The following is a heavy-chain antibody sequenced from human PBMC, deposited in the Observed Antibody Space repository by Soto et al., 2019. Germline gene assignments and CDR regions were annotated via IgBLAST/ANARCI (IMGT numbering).Heavy chain of an antibody. CDR2: IYYSGST. D-gene: IGHD3-3*01. V-gene: IGHV4-39*01. CDR1: GGSISSSSYY. CDR3: ARHEVDYDFWSGYLNWFDP. J-gene: IGHJ5*02. Sequence: QLQLQESGPGLVKPSETLSLTCTVSGGSISSSSYYWGWIRQPPGKGLEWIGSIYYSGSTYYNPSLKSRVTISVDTSKNQFSPKLSSVTAADTAVYYCARHEVDYDFWSGYLNWFDPWGQGTLVTVSS.